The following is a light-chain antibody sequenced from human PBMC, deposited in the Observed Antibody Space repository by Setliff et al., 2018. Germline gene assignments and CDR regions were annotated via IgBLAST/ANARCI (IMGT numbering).Light chain of an antibody. CDR2: EVT. Sequence: QSVLTQPAAVSGSPGQSITISCAGTNSDVGGYNYVSRYQQHPNKAPKLMIYEVTKRPSGVSDRFSGSKSGNTASLTISGLQAEDEADYYCLSYTSETTHALFAGGTK. CDR1: NSDVGGYNY. CDR3: LSYTSETTHAL. J-gene: IGLJ2*01. V-gene: IGLV2-14*03.